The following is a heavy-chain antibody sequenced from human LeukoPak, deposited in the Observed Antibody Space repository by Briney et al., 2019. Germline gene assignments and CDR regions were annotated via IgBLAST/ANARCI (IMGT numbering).Heavy chain of an antibody. V-gene: IGHV3-23*01. CDR1: GFTFSSYA. CDR3: AKDQGYGSGSYFDY. CDR2: ISGGGGNT. Sequence: PGESLRLSCAASGFTFSSYAMSWVRQAPGKGLEWVSGISGGGGNTYYADSVKGRFTISRDNSKNTLYLQMDSLRAEDTAVYYCAKDQGYGSGSYFDYWGQGTLVTVSS. J-gene: IGHJ4*02. D-gene: IGHD3-10*01.